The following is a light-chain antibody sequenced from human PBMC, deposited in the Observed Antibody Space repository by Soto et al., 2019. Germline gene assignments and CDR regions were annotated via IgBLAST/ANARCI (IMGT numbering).Light chain of an antibody. V-gene: IGLV1-44*01. CDR3: EAWDDSLIGVL. Sequence: QAVVTQSPSASGTPGQRVSITCSGSSSNIGSNIVNWYQQLPGRAPKLLIYRTNQRPSGVPDRFSASKSGTSASLAISGLQSEDEADYYCEAWDDSLIGVLFGGGTKVTVL. J-gene: IGLJ2*01. CDR1: SSNIGSNI. CDR2: RTN.